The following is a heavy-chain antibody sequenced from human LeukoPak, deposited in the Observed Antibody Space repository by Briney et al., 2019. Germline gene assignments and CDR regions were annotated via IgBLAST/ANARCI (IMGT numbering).Heavy chain of an antibody. V-gene: IGHV4-39*07. CDR3: ARGPLYGTGYFDLPLYYFDY. D-gene: IGHD3-9*01. CDR2: IYYSGST. J-gene: IGHJ4*02. CDR1: GGSISSSSYY. Sequence: SETLSLTCTVSGGSISSSSYYWGWIRQPPGKGLEWIGSIYYSGSTYYNPSLKSRVTISVDTSKNQFSLKLSSVTAADTAVYYCARGPLYGTGYFDLPLYYFDYWGQGTLVTVSS.